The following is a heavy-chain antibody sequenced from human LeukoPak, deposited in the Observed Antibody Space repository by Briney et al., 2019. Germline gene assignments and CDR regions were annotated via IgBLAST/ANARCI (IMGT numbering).Heavy chain of an antibody. CDR2: IYYSGST. J-gene: IGHJ4*02. V-gene: IGHV4-39*07. D-gene: IGHD3-3*01. CDR1: GGSISSSSYY. CDR3: ARASGDFWSGYYTPLDY. Sequence: SETLSLTCTVSGGSISSSSYYWGWIRQPPGKGLEWIGSIYYSGSTYYNPSLKSRVTISVDTSENQFSLKLSSVTAADTAVYYCARASGDFWSGYYTPLDYWGQGTLVTVSS.